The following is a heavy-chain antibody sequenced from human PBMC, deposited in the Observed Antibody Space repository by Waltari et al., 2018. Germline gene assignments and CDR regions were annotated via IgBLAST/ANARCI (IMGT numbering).Heavy chain of an antibody. V-gene: IGHV1-3*01. CDR2: IHGGNGNT. D-gene: IGHD3-3*01. Sequence: QVYLVQSGAELKKPGASATVSCKASGYTFTTYSLHWVRQAPGQGLEWMGWIHGGNGNTKYSKKFQDRLSISQDTSATTVYMELSSLTSEDTAVYYCAKTQYDFWSAYFDYWGQGTLVTVSS. J-gene: IGHJ4*02. CDR1: GYTFTTYS. CDR3: AKTQYDFWSAYFDY.